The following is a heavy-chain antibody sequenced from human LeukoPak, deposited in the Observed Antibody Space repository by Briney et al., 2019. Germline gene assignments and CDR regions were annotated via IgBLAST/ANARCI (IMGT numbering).Heavy chain of an antibody. CDR2: IYHSGST. D-gene: IGHD7-27*01. Sequence: PSETLSLTCAVPGGSISSGGYSWSWIRQPPGQGLEWIGYIYHSGSTYYNPSLKSRVTISVDRSKNQFSLKLSSVTAADTAVYYCARTNWEYYFDYWGQGTLVTVSS. V-gene: IGHV4-30-2*01. CDR1: GGSISSGGYS. J-gene: IGHJ4*02. CDR3: ARTNWEYYFDY.